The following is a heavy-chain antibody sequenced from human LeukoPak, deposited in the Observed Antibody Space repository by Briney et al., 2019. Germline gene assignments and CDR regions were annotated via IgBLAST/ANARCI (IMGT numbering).Heavy chain of an antibody. CDR3: AREFDYGYIDY. CDR2: IYSGGST. V-gene: IGHV3-53*01. D-gene: IGHD3-10*01. Sequence: GGSLRLSCAASGFTSSSYAMSWVRQAPGKGLEWVSVIYSGGSTYYADSVKGRFTISRDNSKNTLYLQMNSLRAEDTAVYYCAREFDYGYIDYWGQGTLVTVSA. CDR1: GFTSSSYA. J-gene: IGHJ4*02.